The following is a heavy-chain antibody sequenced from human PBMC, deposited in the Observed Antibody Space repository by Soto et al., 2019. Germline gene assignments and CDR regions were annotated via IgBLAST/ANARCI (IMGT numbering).Heavy chain of an antibody. Sequence: EVQLVESGGGLVQPGGSLRLSCAASGFTFSIYWMNWVRQAPGKGLEWVANIKEDGSEKYYVDSVKGRFTISRDNAKNSLYLQMNSLRAEDTAVYYCARGLRTAAGIDYWGQGTLVTVSS. D-gene: IGHD6-13*01. J-gene: IGHJ4*02. CDR3: ARGLRTAAGIDY. CDR2: IKEDGSEK. V-gene: IGHV3-7*01. CDR1: GFTFSIYW.